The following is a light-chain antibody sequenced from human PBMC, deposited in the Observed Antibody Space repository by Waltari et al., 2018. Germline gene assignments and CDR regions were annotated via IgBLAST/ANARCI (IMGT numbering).Light chain of an antibody. CDR2: EVS. J-gene: IGLJ1*01. CDR3: CSYAGSSTFYV. CDR1: SSDVGRYTL. Sequence: QSALTQPASVSGSPGQSITISCTGTSSDVGRYTLVSWYQHPPGKAPKLMIFEVSKRPSGVSNRFSGSKSGSTASLTISGLQAEDEADYYCCSYAGSSTFYVFGIGTKVTVL. V-gene: IGLV2-23*02.